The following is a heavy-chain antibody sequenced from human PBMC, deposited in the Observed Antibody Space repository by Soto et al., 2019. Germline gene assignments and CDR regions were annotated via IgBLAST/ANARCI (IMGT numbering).Heavy chain of an antibody. CDR2: IPQEGGDG. J-gene: IGHJ6*02. D-gene: IGHD2-21*02. Sequence: DVQLVESGGAVVQPGESLRLSCEVSGFTFSMYSMTWVRQAPGKGLEWVAKIPQEGGDGHYAASVKGRFTISRDNDKNSVFLQMNNLRAADTAVYYCARDQLILPAHDFFYGSDVWGQGATVTVS. CDR3: ARDQLILPAHDFFYGSDV. CDR1: GFTFSMYS. V-gene: IGHV3-7*03.